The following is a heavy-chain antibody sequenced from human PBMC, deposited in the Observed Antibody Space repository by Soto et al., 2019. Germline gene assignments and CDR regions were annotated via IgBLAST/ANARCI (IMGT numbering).Heavy chain of an antibody. CDR3: ARRYRRSFDF. J-gene: IGHJ4*02. CDR2: IYYSGST. Sequence: SETLSLPCTVSGGSISRYYWNWIRQPPGKGLEWIGYIYYSGSTNYNPALKSRVTISVDTSKNQFSLKLSSVTDADTAVYYCARRYRRSFDFLGQGTLVTVSS. CDR1: GGSISRYY. D-gene: IGHD4-4*01. V-gene: IGHV4-59*08.